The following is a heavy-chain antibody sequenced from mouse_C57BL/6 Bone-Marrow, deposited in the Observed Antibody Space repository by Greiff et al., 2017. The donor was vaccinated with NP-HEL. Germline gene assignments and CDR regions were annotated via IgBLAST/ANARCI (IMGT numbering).Heavy chain of an antibody. J-gene: IGHJ3*01. Sequence: VQLKESGAELVRPGASVKLSCTASGFNIKDDYMHWVKQRPEQGLEWIGWIDPENGDTEYASKFQGKATITADTSSNTAYLQLSSLTSEDTAVYYCTTYGYDGFAYWGQGTLVTVSA. V-gene: IGHV14-4*01. CDR1: GFNIKDDY. D-gene: IGHD2-2*01. CDR3: TTYGYDGFAY. CDR2: IDPENGDT.